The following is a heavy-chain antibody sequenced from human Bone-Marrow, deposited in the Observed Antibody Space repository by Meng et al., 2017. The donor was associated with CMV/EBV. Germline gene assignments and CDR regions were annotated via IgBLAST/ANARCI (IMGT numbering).Heavy chain of an antibody. Sequence: GESLKISCAPSGFTCSSYAMSWVRQAPGKGLEWVSAISGSGGSTYYADSVKGRFTISRDNSKNTLCLQMNSLRAEDTAVYYCARRGIVGATTSLYYFDYWGQGTLVTVSS. CDR1: GFTCSSYA. J-gene: IGHJ4*02. CDR2: ISGSGGST. D-gene: IGHD1-26*01. V-gene: IGHV3-23*01. CDR3: ARRGIVGATTSLYYFDY.